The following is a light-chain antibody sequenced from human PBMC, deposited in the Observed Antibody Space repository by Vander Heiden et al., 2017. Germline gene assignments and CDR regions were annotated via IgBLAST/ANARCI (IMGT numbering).Light chain of an antibody. CDR3: QGSDGTPLT. V-gene: IGKV1-39*01. CDR1: QSISSY. J-gene: IGKJ1*01. CDR2: AAS. Sequence: DIQMTQSPSSLSASVGDRVTITCRASQSISSYLNWYQQKPGKAPKLLIYAASSLQSGVPSRFSGSGSGTDFTLTISMLQPEDFATYYCQGSDGTPLTFGQGTKVEIK.